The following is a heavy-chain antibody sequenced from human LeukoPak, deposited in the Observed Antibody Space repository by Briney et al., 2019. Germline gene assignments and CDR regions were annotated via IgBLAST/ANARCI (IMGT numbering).Heavy chain of an antibody. CDR2: ISGSGGST. CDR3: AKAVAGTLYFDY. D-gene: IGHD6-19*01. Sequence: GGSLRLSCAASGFTFSSYAMSWVRQAPGKGLEWVSAISGSGGSTYYTDSVKGRFTISRDNSKNTLYLQMNSLRAEDTAVYYCAKAVAGTLYFDYWGQGTLVTVSS. J-gene: IGHJ4*02. V-gene: IGHV3-23*01. CDR1: GFTFSSYA.